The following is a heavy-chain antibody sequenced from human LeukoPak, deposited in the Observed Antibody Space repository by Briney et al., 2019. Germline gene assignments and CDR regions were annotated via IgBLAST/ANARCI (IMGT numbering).Heavy chain of an antibody. J-gene: IGHJ4*02. Sequence: GGSLRLSCAASGFTFSSFWMHWVRQAPGKGLVWVSRIYVDGRSTTYADSVKGRFTISRDNAKNTLYLQMNRLRAEDAAVYYCVRDPYDILTGPYFDYWGQGTLVTASS. V-gene: IGHV3-74*03. CDR1: GFTFSSFW. CDR3: VRDPYDILTGPYFDY. D-gene: IGHD3-9*01. CDR2: IYVDGRST.